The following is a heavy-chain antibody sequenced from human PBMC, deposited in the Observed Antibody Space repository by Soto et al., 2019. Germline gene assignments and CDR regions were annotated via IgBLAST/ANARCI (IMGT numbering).Heavy chain of an antibody. CDR3: ARDLRVVTAPPRGMDV. CDR1: GGSISSDY. V-gene: IGHV4-59*01. D-gene: IGHD2-21*02. Sequence: SETLSLTCTVSGGSISSDYWSWIRQPPGKGLEWIGYIYHTGSTNYNPSLKSRVTISLDTSKTQFSLRLSSVTAADTAVYYCARDLRVVTAPPRGMDVWGQGTTVTVSS. CDR2: IYHTGST. J-gene: IGHJ6*02.